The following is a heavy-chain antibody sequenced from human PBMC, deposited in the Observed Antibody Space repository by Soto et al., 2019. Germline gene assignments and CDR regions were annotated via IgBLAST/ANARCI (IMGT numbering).Heavy chain of an antibody. V-gene: IGHV4-59*01. CDR3: ARDTYYGSGSYYYNWFDP. J-gene: IGHJ5*02. CDR1: GGSISSYY. CDR2: IYYSGST. D-gene: IGHD3-10*01. Sequence: EPLSLTCTVSGGSISSYYWSWIRQPPGKGLEWIGYIYYSGSTNYNPSLKSRVTISVDTSKNQFSLKLSSVTAADTAVYYCARDTYYGSGSYYYNWFDPWGKGTLVTVAS.